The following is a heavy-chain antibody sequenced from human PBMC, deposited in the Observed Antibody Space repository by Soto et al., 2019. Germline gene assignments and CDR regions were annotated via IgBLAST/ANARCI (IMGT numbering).Heavy chain of an antibody. CDR2: ISSSSSII. D-gene: IGHD3-9*01. CDR3: ARDYDSYKPFDN. J-gene: IGHJ4*02. CDR1: GFTFSNND. Sequence: EVQLVESGGDLVQPGGSLRLSCVASGFTFSNNDMNWVRQAPGKGLEWLSYISSSSSIIYYADSVKGRFTISRDNAKDSLYLQMNSLRVEDTATYYCARDYDSYKPFDNWGQGTLVTVSS. V-gene: IGHV3-48*03.